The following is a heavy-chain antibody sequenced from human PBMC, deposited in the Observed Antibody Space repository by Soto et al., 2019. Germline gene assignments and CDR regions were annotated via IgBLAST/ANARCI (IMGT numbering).Heavy chain of an antibody. J-gene: IGHJ3*02. CDR2: ILPVFGTA. D-gene: IGHD4-17*01. Sequence: QVHLVQSGAEVKKPGSSVKVSCKASGGTFSTSSINWLRQAPGQRPEWMGNILPVFGTADYAQKFRDRVTITADKSTNTAYMELRSLFSEDAAVYYCARGHEYGGNSDAFDIWGQRTVVTVSS. CDR3: ARGHEYGGNSDAFDI. CDR1: GGTFSTSS. V-gene: IGHV1-69*14.